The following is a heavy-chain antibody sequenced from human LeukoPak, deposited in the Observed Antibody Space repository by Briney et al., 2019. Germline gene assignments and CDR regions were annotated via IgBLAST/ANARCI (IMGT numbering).Heavy chain of an antibody. CDR3: ARDIDVDTAMVTAYYFDY. Sequence: GGSLRLSCAASGFTVSNIYISWVRQAPGQGLEWVSVTYRGDSTHYAESVKGRFSISSDNSKNSLYLQMNSLRAEDTAVYYCARDIDVDTAMVTAYYFDYWGQGTLVTVSS. CDR1: GFTVSNIY. CDR2: TYRGDST. D-gene: IGHD5-18*01. J-gene: IGHJ4*02. V-gene: IGHV3-66*01.